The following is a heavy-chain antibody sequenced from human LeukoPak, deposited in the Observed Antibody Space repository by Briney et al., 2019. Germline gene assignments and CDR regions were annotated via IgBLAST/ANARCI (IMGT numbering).Heavy chain of an antibody. J-gene: IGHJ4*02. D-gene: IGHD5-18*01. CDR2: ISSDGGST. CDR1: GFTFSNYA. V-gene: IGHV3-64*05. Sequence: GGSLRLSCSASGFTFSNYAIHWVRQAPRKGLEYVSAISSDGGSTYYADSVKGRFTISRDNSKNTLFVQMSSLRTEDTAVYYCVKGRVSDYRYGSFFDYWGQGTLVTVSS. CDR3: VKGRVSDYRYGSFFDY.